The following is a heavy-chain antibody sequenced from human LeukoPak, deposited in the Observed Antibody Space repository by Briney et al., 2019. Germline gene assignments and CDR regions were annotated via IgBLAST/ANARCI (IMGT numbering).Heavy chain of an antibody. Sequence: SSETLSLTCTVSGGSISSYYWSWIRQPPGKGLEWIGYIYYSRSTNYNPSLKSRVTISVDTSKNQFSLKLSSVTAADTAVYYCASTTDGYNDYWGQGTLVTVSS. CDR2: IYYSRST. V-gene: IGHV4-59*01. D-gene: IGHD5-24*01. CDR3: ASTTDGYNDY. CDR1: GGSISSYY. J-gene: IGHJ4*02.